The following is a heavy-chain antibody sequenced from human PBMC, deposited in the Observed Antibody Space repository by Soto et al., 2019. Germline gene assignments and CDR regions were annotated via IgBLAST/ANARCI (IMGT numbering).Heavy chain of an antibody. V-gene: IGHV1-69*12. CDR3: ARGSTSTRTGYYYYGMDV. CDR1: GGTFSSYA. Sequence: QVQLVQSGAEVKKPGSSVKVSCKASGGTFSSYAISWVRQAPGQGLEWMGGIIPIFGTANYAQKFQGRVTITADXXTXTXXMELSSLRSEDTAVYYCARGSTSTRTGYYYYGMDVWGQGTTVTVSS. J-gene: IGHJ6*02. CDR2: IIPIFGTA. D-gene: IGHD2-2*01.